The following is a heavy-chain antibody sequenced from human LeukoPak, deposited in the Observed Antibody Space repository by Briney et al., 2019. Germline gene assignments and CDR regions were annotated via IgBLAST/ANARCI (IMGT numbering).Heavy chain of an antibody. CDR2: MNPNSGNT. J-gene: IGHJ4*02. V-gene: IGHV1-8*01. CDR3: ARVGVRFLEWLYY. CDR1: RFTFTSYD. D-gene: IGHD3-3*01. Sequence: ASVKVSCKASRFTFTSYDINWVRQATGQGLEWMGWMNPNSGNTGYAQKFQGRVTMTRNTSISTAYMELSSLRSEDTAVYYCARVGVRFLEWLYYWGQGTLVTVSS.